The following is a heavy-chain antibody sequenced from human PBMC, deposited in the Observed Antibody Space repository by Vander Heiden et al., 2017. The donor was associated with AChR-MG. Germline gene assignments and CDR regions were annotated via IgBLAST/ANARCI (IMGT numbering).Heavy chain of an antibody. J-gene: IGHJ3*02. CDR2: INHSGST. CDR1: GGSFSGYS. CDR3: ATQPTVTTPGAFDI. V-gene: IGHV4-34*01. Sequence: QVQLQQWGAGLLKPSETLSLTCAVYGGSFSGYSWSWIRQPPGKGLEWIGEINHSGSTNYNPSLKSRVTISVDTSKNQFSLKLSSVTAADTAVYYCATQPTVTTPGAFDIWGQGTMVTVSS. D-gene: IGHD4-17*01.